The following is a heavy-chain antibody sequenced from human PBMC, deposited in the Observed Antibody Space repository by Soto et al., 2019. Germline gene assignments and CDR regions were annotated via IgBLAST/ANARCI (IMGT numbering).Heavy chain of an antibody. J-gene: IGHJ4*02. CDR3: AISAPQSTVTTYGY. CDR1: GGSFSGYY. D-gene: IGHD4-17*01. Sequence: SETLSLTCAVYGGSFSGYYWSWIRQPPGKGLEWIGEINHSGSTNYNPSLKSRVTISVDTSKNQFSLKLSSVTAADTAVYYCAISAPQSTVTTYGYWGQGTLVTVSS. V-gene: IGHV4-34*01. CDR2: INHSGST.